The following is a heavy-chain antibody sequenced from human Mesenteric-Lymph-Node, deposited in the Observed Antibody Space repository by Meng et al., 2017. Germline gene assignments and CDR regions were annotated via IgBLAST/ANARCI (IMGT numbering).Heavy chain of an antibody. J-gene: IGHJ4*02. CDR1: GFTFSDAW. CDR2: IKSETEGRTT. V-gene: IGHV3-15*01. CDR3: TTAGSVWLARGY. Sequence: GESLKISCAASGFTFSDAWMSWVRQAPGKGLEWVGRIKSETEGRTTDYAAPVKGRFTISRDDSKNTLYLQMNSLKTEDTGVYYCTTAGSVWLARGYWGQGTLVTVSS. D-gene: IGHD6-19*01.